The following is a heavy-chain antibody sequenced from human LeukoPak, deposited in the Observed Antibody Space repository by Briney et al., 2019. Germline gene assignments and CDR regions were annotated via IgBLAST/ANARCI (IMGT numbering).Heavy chain of an antibody. Sequence: SETLSLTCTVSGGSISSYYWSWIRQPPGKGLEWIGYIYYSGSTNYNPSLRSRVTISVDTSKNQFSLKLSSVTAADTAVYYCARNKYSSSSMDYWGQGTLVTVSS. D-gene: IGHD6-6*01. CDR1: GGSISSYY. J-gene: IGHJ4*02. V-gene: IGHV4-59*08. CDR2: IYYSGST. CDR3: ARNKYSSSSMDY.